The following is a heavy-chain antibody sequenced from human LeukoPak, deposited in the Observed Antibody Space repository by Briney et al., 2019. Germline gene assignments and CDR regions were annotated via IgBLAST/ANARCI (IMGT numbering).Heavy chain of an antibody. CDR3: ARGELLWFGELYRIDAFDI. CDR2: INPSGGRT. CDR1: GYTFTSYY. Sequence: ASVKVSCKASGYTFTSYYMHWVRQAPGQGLEWMGIINPSGGRTSYAQKFQGRVTMTRDMSTSTVYMELSSLRSEDTAVYYCARGELLWFGELYRIDAFDIWGQGTMVIVSS. D-gene: IGHD3-10*01. V-gene: IGHV1-46*01. J-gene: IGHJ3*02.